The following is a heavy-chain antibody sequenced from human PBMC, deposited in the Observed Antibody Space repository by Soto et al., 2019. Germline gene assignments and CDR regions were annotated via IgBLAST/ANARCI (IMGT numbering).Heavy chain of an antibody. Sequence: SETLSLTCTVSGGSIITNTYYWAWVRQPPGKGLEWFGSISYSENTYYNPSLQSRVTISVDTSNNQFSLKLTSVTAADTAVYYCARHEVGSGPDNWGQGTLVTVSS. D-gene: IGHD6-19*01. V-gene: IGHV4-39*01. CDR2: ISYSENT. J-gene: IGHJ4*02. CDR3: ARHEVGSGPDN. CDR1: GGSIITNTYY.